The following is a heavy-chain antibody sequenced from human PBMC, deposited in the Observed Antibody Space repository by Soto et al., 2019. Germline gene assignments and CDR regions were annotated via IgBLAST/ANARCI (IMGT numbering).Heavy chain of an antibody. D-gene: IGHD2-2*01. V-gene: IGHV4-39*01. J-gene: IGHJ4*02. CDR1: GGSISSSSYY. CDR2: IYYSGST. Sequence: PSETLSLTCTVSGGSISSSSYYWGWIRQPPGKGLEWIGSIYYSGSTYYNPSLKSRVTISVDTSKNQFSLKLSSVTAADTAVYYCARQLNIVVVPAAMFNYWGQGTLVTVSS. CDR3: ARQLNIVVVPAAMFNY.